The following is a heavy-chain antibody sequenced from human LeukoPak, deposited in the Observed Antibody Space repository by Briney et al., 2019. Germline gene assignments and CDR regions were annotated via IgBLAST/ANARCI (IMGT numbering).Heavy chain of an antibody. CDR2: ISAYNGNT. CDR3: APWYDSSEGAPT. J-gene: IGHJ5*02. V-gene: IGHV1-18*01. CDR1: GYTFISYS. D-gene: IGHD3-22*01. Sequence: ASVKVSCKASGYTFISYSITWVRQAPGQGLEWMGWISAYNGNTNYAQKFQGRVTITTDESTSTAYMELSSLRSEDTAVYYCAPWYDSSEGAPTWGQGTLVTVSS.